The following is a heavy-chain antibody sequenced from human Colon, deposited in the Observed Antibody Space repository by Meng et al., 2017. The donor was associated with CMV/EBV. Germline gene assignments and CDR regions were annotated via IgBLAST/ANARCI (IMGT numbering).Heavy chain of an antibody. V-gene: IGHV4-4*07. J-gene: IGHJ5*02. CDR2: IFPTGSA. Sequence: VQVTVSVSGPVEPSETLCLTCSVSGGYLNEFYRNWMRQIVGKGLEWIGRIFPTGSAYYNSSLNSRVTMSVDTSKNQFSLKLTSVTAADTAVYYCARDSDGSGTFSYWFDPWGQGTLVTVSS. D-gene: IGHD3-10*01. CDR3: ARDSDGSGTFSYWFDP. CDR1: GGYLNEFY.